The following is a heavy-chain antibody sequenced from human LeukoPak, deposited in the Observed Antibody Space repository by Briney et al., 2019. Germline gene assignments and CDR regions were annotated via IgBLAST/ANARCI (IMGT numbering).Heavy chain of an antibody. J-gene: IGHJ6*03. V-gene: IGHV1-2*02. Sequence: GASVKVSCKASGYTFTGYYMHWVRQAPGQGLEWMGWINPNSGGTNYAQKFQGRVTMTRDTSISTAYTELSRLRSDDTAVYYCARDLFWNDEAYYYYYMDVWGKGTTVTVSS. CDR1: GYTFTGYY. D-gene: IGHD1-1*01. CDR3: ARDLFWNDEAYYYYYMDV. CDR2: INPNSGGT.